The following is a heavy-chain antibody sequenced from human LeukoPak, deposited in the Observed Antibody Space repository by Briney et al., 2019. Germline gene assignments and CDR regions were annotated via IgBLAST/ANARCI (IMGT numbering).Heavy chain of an antibody. Sequence: VASVKVSCKASGGTFSSYAISWVRQAPGQGLEWMGGIIPIFGTANYAQKFQGRVTITADESTSTAYMELSSQRSEDTAVYYCAREDGAYSGIFDYWGQGTLVTVSS. D-gene: IGHD2-21*01. CDR3: AREDGAYSGIFDY. V-gene: IGHV1-69*13. CDR2: IIPIFGTA. CDR1: GGTFSSYA. J-gene: IGHJ4*02.